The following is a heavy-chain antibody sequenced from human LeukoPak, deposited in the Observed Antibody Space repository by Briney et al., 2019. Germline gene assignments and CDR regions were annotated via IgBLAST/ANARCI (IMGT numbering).Heavy chain of an antibody. Sequence: HPGGSLRLSCAATGFTFSNLAMHWVRQAPGKGLEWVAVVSYDGSYKYYADSVKGRFTISRGNSKNTLYLQMNSLRTEDTALYYCAKDAGGFGELTMYYFDYWGQGTLVTVSS. CDR1: GFTFSNLA. V-gene: IGHV3-30*04. J-gene: IGHJ4*02. D-gene: IGHD3-10*01. CDR3: AKDAGGFGELTMYYFDY. CDR2: VSYDGSYK.